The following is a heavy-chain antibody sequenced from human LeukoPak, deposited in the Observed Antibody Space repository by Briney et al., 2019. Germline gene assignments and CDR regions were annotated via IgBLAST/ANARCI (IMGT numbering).Heavy chain of an antibody. Sequence: QAGGSLRLSCAASGFTFSNFVMSWVRQAPGKGLEWVSTISDSGGRAYYADSVKGRFTISRDNSKNTLYLQMSSLRTEDTAVYYCAKDPRGYSYGLFDYWGQGTLVTVSS. CDR2: ISDSGGRA. D-gene: IGHD5-18*01. CDR3: AKDPRGYSYGLFDY. J-gene: IGHJ4*02. CDR1: GFTFSNFV. V-gene: IGHV3-23*01.